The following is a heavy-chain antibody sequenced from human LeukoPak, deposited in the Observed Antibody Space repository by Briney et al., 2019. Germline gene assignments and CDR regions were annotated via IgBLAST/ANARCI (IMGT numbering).Heavy chain of an antibody. Sequence: PGGSLRLSCAASGFTFSSYEMNWVRQAPGKGLEWVGRIKSKSDGGTIDYAAPVKGRFTISRDDSRNTAFLQMNSLKTEDTAVYYCITQTPKLAMGTCDIWGQGTVVTVSS. J-gene: IGHJ3*02. V-gene: IGHV3-15*01. D-gene: IGHD7-27*01. CDR3: ITQTPKLAMGTCDI. CDR1: GFTFSSYE. CDR2: IKSKSDGGTI.